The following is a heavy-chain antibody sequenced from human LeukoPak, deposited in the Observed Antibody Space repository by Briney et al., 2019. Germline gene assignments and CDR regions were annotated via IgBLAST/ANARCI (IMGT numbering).Heavy chain of an antibody. CDR1: GFTFSSYW. CDR2: INSDGSST. D-gene: IGHD3-22*01. J-gene: IGHJ4*02. Sequence: QSGGSLRLSCAASGFTFSSYWMHWVRQAPGKGLVWVSRINSDGSSTSYADSVKGRFTISRDNAKNTLYLQMNSLRAEDTAVYYCARVVEYYYGSSGYYYDDFDYWGQGTLVTVSS. CDR3: ARVVEYYYGSSGYYYDDFDY. V-gene: IGHV3-74*01.